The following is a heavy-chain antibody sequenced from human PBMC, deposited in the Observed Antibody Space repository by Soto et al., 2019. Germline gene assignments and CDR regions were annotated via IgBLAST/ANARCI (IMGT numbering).Heavy chain of an antibody. CDR1: GGSFSGYY. D-gene: IGHD3-3*01. Sequence: VQLQQWGAGLLKPSETLSLTCAVYGGSFSGYYWSWIRQPPGKGLEWIGEINHSGSTNYNPSLKSRVTISVDTSKNQFSLKLSSVTAADTAVYYCARSRNYDFWSGRTYYYYMDVWGKGTTVTVSS. CDR2: INHSGST. J-gene: IGHJ6*03. V-gene: IGHV4-34*01. CDR3: ARSRNYDFWSGRTYYYYMDV.